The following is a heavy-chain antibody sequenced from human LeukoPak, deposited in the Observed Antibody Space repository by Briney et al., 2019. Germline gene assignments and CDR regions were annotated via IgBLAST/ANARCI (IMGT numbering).Heavy chain of an antibody. D-gene: IGHD4-11*01. CDR3: ARRTTTVTGGGYMDV. CDR1: GGTFSSYA. Sequence: ASVKISCKAYGGTFSSYAISWVRQPPGQGLEWMGGIIPIFGTANYAQKFQGRVTITTDESTSTAYMELSSLRSEDTAVYYCARRTTTVTGGGYMDVWGKGTTVTVSS. CDR2: IIPIFGTA. V-gene: IGHV1-69*05. J-gene: IGHJ6*03.